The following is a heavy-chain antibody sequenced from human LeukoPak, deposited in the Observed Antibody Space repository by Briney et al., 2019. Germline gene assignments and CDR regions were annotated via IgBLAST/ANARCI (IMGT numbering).Heavy chain of an antibody. J-gene: IGHJ4*02. CDR2: INHSGST. V-gene: IGHV4-34*01. CDR3: AKSGYCSGGSWYSFDY. CDR1: GGSFSGYY. Sequence: PSETLSLTCAVYGGSFSGYYWSWIRQPPGKGLEWIGEINHSGSTNYNPSLKSRVTISVDTSKNQFSLKLSSVTAADTAVYYCAKSGYCSGGSWYSFDYWGQGTLVTVSS. D-gene: IGHD2-15*01.